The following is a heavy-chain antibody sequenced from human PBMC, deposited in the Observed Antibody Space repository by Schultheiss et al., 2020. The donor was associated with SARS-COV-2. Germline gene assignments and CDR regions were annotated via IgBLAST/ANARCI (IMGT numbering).Heavy chain of an antibody. CDR1: GGSISSYY. V-gene: IGHV4-59*08. D-gene: IGHD3-10*01. J-gene: IGHJ4*02. CDR3: ARLRFGELLDY. Sequence: SETLSLTCTVSGGSISSYYWSWIRQPPGMGLEWIGYIYYSGSTNYNPSLKSRVTISVDTSKNQFSLKLSSVTAADTAVYYCARLRFGELLDYWGQGTLVTVSS. CDR2: IYYSGST.